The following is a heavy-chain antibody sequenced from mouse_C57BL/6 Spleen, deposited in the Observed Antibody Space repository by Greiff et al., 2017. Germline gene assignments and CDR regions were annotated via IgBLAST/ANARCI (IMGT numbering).Heavy chain of an antibody. CDR2: IDPSDSYT. CDR1: GYTFTSYW. V-gene: IGHV1-69*01. Sequence: VQLQQPGAELVMPGASVKLSCKASGYTFTSYWMHWVKQRPGQGLEWIGEIDPSDSYTNYNQKFKGKSTLTVDKSSSTAYMQLSSLTSEDSAVYYCARRAGHYFDYWGQGTTLTVSS. CDR3: ARRAGHYFDY. J-gene: IGHJ2*01.